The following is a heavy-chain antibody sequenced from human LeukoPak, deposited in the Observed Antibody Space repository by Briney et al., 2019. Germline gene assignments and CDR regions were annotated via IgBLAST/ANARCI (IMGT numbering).Heavy chain of an antibody. J-gene: IGHJ4*02. D-gene: IGHD5-12*01. V-gene: IGHV3-7*01. Sequence: GGSLRLSCAASGFTFSSYWMSWVRQAPGKGLEWVASIKQDGSEKYYMDSVKGRFTISRDSVKNSLYLQMNSLRAEDTAVYYCARGGLRFLDYWGQGTLVTVSS. CDR1: GFTFSSYW. CDR2: IKQDGSEK. CDR3: ARGGLRFLDY.